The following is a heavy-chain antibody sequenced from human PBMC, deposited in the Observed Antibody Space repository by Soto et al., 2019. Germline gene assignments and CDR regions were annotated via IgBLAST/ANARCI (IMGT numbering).Heavy chain of an antibody. J-gene: IGHJ6*02. CDR1: GFTFRSYA. V-gene: IGHV3-30-3*01. D-gene: IGHD6-19*01. Sequence: GGSLRLSCAASGFTFRSYAMHWVRQAPGKGLEWVAVISYDGSNKYYADSVKGRFTISRDNSKNTLYLQMNSLRAEDTAVYYCARANVEQWLVPSTYYYYYGMDVWGQGTTVTVSS. CDR2: ISYDGSNK. CDR3: ARANVEQWLVPSTYYYYYGMDV.